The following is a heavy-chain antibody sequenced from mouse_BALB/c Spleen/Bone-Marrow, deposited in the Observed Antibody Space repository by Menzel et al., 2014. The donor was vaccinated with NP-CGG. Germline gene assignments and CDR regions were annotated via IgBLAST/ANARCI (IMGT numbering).Heavy chain of an antibody. CDR1: GFNIKDTH. D-gene: IGHD4-1*01. J-gene: IGHJ4*01. V-gene: IGHV14-3*02. Sequence: EVQLQQSGAELVKPGASVKLSCTASGFNIKDTHMHRVKQRPEQGLEWIGRIDPANGNTKYDPKFQGKATITADTSSNTAYLQLSSLTSEDTAVYYCARWEYYAMDYWGQGTSVTVSS. CDR2: IDPANGNT. CDR3: ARWEYYAMDY.